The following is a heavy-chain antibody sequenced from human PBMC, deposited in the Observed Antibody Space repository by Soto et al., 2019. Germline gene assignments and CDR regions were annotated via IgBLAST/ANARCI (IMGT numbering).Heavy chain of an antibody. CDR2: IRSKVFGGTT. CDR1: GFRFGDFA. D-gene: IGHD5-12*01. J-gene: IGHJ4*02. Sequence: ESGGGLVQPGRSLRLSCTASGFRFGDFAMSWIRQAPGKGLEWVGFIRSKVFGGTTDYAASVRGRFTISRDDSGSIAYLHMNSLKTEDTAVYYCTRRSYSGYDYEGEFDYWGQGTLVTVSS. V-gene: IGHV3-49*03. CDR3: TRRSYSGYDYEGEFDY.